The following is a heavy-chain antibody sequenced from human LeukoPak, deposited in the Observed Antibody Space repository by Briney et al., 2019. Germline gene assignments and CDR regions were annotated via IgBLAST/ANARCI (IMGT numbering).Heavy chain of an antibody. CDR2: INHSGST. V-gene: IGHV4-34*01. CDR1: GGSFSGYY. D-gene: IGHD1-26*01. Sequence: SETLSLTCAVYGGSFSGYYWSWIRQPPGKGLEWIGEINHSGSTNYNPSLKSRVTISVDTSKNQFSLKLSSVTAADTAAYYCARLNPEWELHVSRGAFDIWGQGTMVTVSS. J-gene: IGHJ3*02. CDR3: ARLNPEWELHVSRGAFDI.